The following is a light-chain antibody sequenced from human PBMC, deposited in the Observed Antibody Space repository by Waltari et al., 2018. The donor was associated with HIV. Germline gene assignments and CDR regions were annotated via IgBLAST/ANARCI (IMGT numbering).Light chain of an antibody. CDR1: YSDVGGYNY. J-gene: IGLJ2*01. CDR2: EVT. Sequence: QSALTQPASVSGSPGQSITISCTGTYSDVGGYNYVSWFQQRPGKAPKLIVYEVTHGPSGVSNRFSASKAGKTASLTISGVQAEDEADYYCSSYTSSSTLVFGGGTKLTVL. V-gene: IGLV2-14*01. CDR3: SSYTSSSTLV.